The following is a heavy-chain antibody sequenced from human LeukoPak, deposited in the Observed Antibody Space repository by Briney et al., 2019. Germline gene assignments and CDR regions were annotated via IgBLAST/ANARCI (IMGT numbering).Heavy chain of an antibody. CDR3: AELGITMIGGV. CDR1: GFTFSRYN. CDR2: ISPSGTYI. J-gene: IGHJ6*04. D-gene: IGHD3-10*02. Sequence: GGSLRLSCTASGFTFSRYNMNWVRQAPGKGLEWVSSISPSGTYIYYADSVKGRFTISRDNAKNSLYLQMNSLRAEDTAVYYCAELGITMIGGVWGKGTTVTISS. V-gene: IGHV3-21*01.